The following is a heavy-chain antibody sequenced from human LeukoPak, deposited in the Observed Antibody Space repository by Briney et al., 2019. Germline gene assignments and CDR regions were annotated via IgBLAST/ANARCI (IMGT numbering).Heavy chain of an antibody. V-gene: IGHV3-30*10. CDR3: ARDLIVINFDWHHWYFDL. CDR2: ISSDGSKT. J-gene: IGHJ2*01. Sequence: GGSLRLSCAASGFAFNTYSLHWVRQAPDTGLEWMAGISSDGSKTYYTHSVQDRFTISRDNSKNTLYLQMNSLRAEDTAVCYCARDLIVINFDWHHWYFDLWGRGTLVTVSS. D-gene: IGHD3-9*01. CDR1: GFAFNTYS.